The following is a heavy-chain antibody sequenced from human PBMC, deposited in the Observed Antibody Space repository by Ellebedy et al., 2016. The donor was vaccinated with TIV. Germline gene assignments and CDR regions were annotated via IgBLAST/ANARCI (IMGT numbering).Heavy chain of an antibody. CDR3: ARGADTMTTRYESLGS. CDR1: GFTFVNYA. D-gene: IGHD3-22*01. J-gene: IGHJ5*02. Sequence: GESLKISCAASGFTFVNYAMNWVRQAPGKGLEWVSTIGGLDDRTHYADYVEGRFTISRDNSKKTLFLELNSLRAEDMAVYYCARGADTMTTRYESLGSWGQGTLVTVSS. V-gene: IGHV3-23*01. CDR2: IGGLDDRT.